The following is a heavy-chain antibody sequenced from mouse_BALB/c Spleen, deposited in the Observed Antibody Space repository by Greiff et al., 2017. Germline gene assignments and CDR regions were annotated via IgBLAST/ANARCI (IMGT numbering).Heavy chain of an antibody. CDR2: INPSNGGT. J-gene: IGHJ2*01. V-gene: IGHV1S81*02. CDR3: TRSYFDY. Sequence: QVQLKESGAELVKPGASVKLSCKASGYTFTSYYMYWVKQRPGQGLEWIGEINPSNGGTNFNEKFKSKATLTVDKSSSTAYMQLSSLTSEDSAVYYCTRSYFDYWGQGTTLTVSS. CDR1: GYTFTSYY.